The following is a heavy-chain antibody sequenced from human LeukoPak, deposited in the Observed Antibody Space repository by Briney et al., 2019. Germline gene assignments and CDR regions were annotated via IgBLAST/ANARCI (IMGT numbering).Heavy chain of an antibody. CDR1: GGSISSYY. V-gene: IGHV4-59*01. CDR2: IYDSGST. J-gene: IGHJ4*02. D-gene: IGHD3-22*01. Sequence: SETLSLTCTVSGGSISSYYWSWIRQPPGKGLEWIGYIYDSGSTNYNPSLKSRVTISVDTSKNQFSLKLSSVTAADTAVYYCARVRSSGYPPPPAFDYWGQGTLVTVSS. CDR3: ARVRSSGYPPPPAFDY.